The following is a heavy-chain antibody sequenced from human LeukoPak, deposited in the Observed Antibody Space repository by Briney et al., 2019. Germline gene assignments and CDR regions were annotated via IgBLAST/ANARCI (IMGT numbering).Heavy chain of an antibody. CDR2: ISSSSSYI. CDR1: GFTFSSYN. J-gene: IGHJ4*02. CDR3: ARVYTYGSPTSYLDY. Sequence: GGPLRLSCAASGFTFSSYNMNWVRQAPGKGLEWVSSISSSSSYIYYADSLKGRFTISRDNARNSLFLQMNSLRAEDTAVYYCARVYTYGSPTSYLDYRGQGTVVTVSS. V-gene: IGHV3-21*01. D-gene: IGHD5-18*01.